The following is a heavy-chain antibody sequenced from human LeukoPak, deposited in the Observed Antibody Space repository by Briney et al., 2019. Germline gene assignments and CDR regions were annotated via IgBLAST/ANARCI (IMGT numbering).Heavy chain of an antibody. CDR2: ISSSGDST. J-gene: IGHJ4*02. Sequence: GGSLRLSCAASGFTFSSYVMSWVRQAPGKGPEWVSDISSSGDSTHYVDSVKGRFTISRDNSKNTLFLQMNSLRAEDTAVYYCAKRAVGAAYYFDYWGQGTLVTVSS. V-gene: IGHV3-23*01. CDR3: AKRAVGAAYYFDY. D-gene: IGHD2-15*01. CDR1: GFTFSSYV.